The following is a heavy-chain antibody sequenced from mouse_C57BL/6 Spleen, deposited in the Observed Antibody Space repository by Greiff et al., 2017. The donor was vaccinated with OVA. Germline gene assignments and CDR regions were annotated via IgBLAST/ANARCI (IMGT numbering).Heavy chain of an antibody. V-gene: IGHV8-8*01. Sequence: QVTLKVSGPGILQPSQSLSLTCSFSGFSLSTFGMGVGWIRQPSGKGLEWLAHIWWDDDKYYNPALKSRLPISKDTSKNQVFLKIANVDTADTATYYCARTSYGSSSDAMDYWGQGTSVTVSS. D-gene: IGHD1-1*01. J-gene: IGHJ4*01. CDR3: ARTSYGSSSDAMDY. CDR1: GFSLSTFGMG. CDR2: IWWDDDK.